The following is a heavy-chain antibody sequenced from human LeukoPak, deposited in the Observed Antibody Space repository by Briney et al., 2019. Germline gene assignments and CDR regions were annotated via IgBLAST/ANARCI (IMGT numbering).Heavy chain of an antibody. V-gene: IGHV3-66*02. CDR1: VDTASTNY. CDR2: MYCGGRT. Sequence: GGSLRLSSAASVDTASTNYTSWGRQAPGEGLEWVSVMYCGGRTSYADSVEGRFTISRENSKNTVYFQMNRLRAEDTAVYYCARADVFRFDYWGQGTLVTVSS. D-gene: IGHD2-8*01. CDR3: ARADVFRFDY. J-gene: IGHJ4*02.